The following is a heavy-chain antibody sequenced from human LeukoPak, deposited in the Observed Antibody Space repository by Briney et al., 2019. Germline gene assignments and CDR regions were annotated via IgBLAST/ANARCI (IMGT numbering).Heavy chain of an antibody. CDR2: IYYSGST. CDR3: ARVGYYGSGSYYNVGVYFFDY. D-gene: IGHD3-10*01. CDR1: GGSISSYY. J-gene: IGHJ4*02. V-gene: IGHV4-59*01. Sequence: PSATLSLTCTVSGGSISSYYWSWIRQPPGKGLEWIGYIYYSGSTNYNPSLKSRVTISVDTSKNQFSLKLSSVTAADTAVYYCARVGYYGSGSYYNVGVYFFDYWGQGTLVTVSS.